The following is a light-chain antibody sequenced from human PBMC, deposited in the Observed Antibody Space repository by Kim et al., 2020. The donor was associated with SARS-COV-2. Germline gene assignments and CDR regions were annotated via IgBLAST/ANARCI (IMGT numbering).Light chain of an antibody. J-gene: IGKJ5*01. V-gene: IGKV1-17*01. CDR3: LQHSTYPST. CDR1: QDIRND. Sequence: DIQMTQSPSSLSASVGDRVTITCRASQDIRNDLGWYQQNPGRAPKRLIYGASSLQSGVPSRFSSSGSGTEFTLTISSVQPEDFATYFCLQHSTYPSTFGQGTRLEIK. CDR2: GAS.